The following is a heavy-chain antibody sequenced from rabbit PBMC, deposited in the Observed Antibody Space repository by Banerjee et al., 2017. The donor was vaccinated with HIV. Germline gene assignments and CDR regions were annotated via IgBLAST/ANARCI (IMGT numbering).Heavy chain of an antibody. J-gene: IGHJ4*01. V-gene: IGHV1S45*01. CDR2: IDTGSSGST. Sequence: QEQLVESGGGLVQPEGSLTLTCTASGFSFSSSYYMCWVRQAPGKGLEWIACIDTGSSGSTYYASWAKGRFTISKTSSTTVTLQMTSLTAADTATYFCARWPSGGSFNLWGQGTLVTVS. CDR3: ARWPSGGSFNL. CDR1: GFSFSSSYY. D-gene: IGHD1-1*01.